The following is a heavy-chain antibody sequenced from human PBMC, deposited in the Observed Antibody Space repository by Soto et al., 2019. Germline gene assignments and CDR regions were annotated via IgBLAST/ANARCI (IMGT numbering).Heavy chain of an antibody. CDR2: MNPNTGNS. Sequence: ASVKVSCKASGYTFTSYDIYWVRQATGQGLEWMGWMNPNTGNSAYAQKFQGRVTVTSDTSINTVHMELRSLRSDDTAVYYCARVVPGAEAWFGPWGQGTLVTVSS. CDR1: GYTFTSYD. D-gene: IGHD2-2*01. CDR3: ARVVPGAEAWFGP. J-gene: IGHJ5*02. V-gene: IGHV1-8*01.